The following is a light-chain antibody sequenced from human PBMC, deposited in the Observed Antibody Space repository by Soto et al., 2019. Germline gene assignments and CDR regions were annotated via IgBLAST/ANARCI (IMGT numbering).Light chain of an antibody. CDR1: SSDVGGYNY. V-gene: IGLV2-14*01. Sequence: QSSLTQPASVSGSPGQSITISCTGTSSDVGGYNYVSWYQQHPGKAPKLMIYEVSNRPSGVSNRFSGSKSGNTASLTISGLQAEEEDDYYCSSYTSSSTLEVFGGGTKVTVL. CDR3: SSYTSSSTLEV. CDR2: EVS. J-gene: IGLJ2*01.